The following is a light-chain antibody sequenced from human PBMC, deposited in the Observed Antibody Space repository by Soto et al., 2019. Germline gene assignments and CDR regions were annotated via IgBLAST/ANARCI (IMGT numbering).Light chain of an antibody. CDR2: SDT. J-gene: IGLJ2*01. V-gene: IGLV1-47*02. CDR1: SSNIGSNY. CDR3: SAWDGSLSGRV. Sequence: QSVLTQSPSASGTPGQRVTISCSGSSSNIGSNYVYWYRQLPGTAPKLLIYSDTQRPLGVPDRFSGSKSGTSASLAISGLRSEDEADYYCSAWDGSLSGRVFGGGTKLTVL.